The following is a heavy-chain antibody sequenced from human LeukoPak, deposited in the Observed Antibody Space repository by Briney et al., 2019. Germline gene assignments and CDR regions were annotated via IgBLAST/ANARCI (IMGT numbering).Heavy chain of an antibody. Sequence: PGGPLRLSCTIFGGTLSTYGFNWVRQSPGKGPEWISYMSRSADRIDHADSVKGRFTMSRDNAKNSVYLQMNSLRVDDTAIYYCATRLPFTGYKNWGQGTLVTVSS. CDR3: ATRLPFTGYKN. D-gene: IGHD5-24*01. CDR2: MSRSADRI. CDR1: GGTLSTYG. V-gene: IGHV3-48*03. J-gene: IGHJ4*01.